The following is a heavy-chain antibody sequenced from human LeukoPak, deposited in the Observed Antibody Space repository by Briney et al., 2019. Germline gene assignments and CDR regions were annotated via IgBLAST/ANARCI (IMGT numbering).Heavy chain of an antibody. CDR2: ISGSCIST. D-gene: IGHD3-22*01. V-gene: IGHV3-23*01. CDR1: GFTFSNYA. J-gene: IGHJ2*01. Sequence: GGSLRLSCAASGFTFSNYAMSWVRQAPGKGLEWVAAISGSCISTYYADSVKGRFTISRDTAKNTLYLQMSSLRAEDTAVYSCARDPSSGYYSNWHLHLWGRGPLVPVSS. CDR3: ARDPSSGYYSNWHLHL.